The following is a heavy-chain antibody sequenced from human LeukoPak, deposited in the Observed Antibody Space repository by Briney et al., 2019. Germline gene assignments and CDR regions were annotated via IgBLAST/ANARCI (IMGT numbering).Heavy chain of an antibody. J-gene: IGHJ4*02. CDR2: IRYDGSNK. D-gene: IGHD2-2*01. CDR1: GFSFNDFG. V-gene: IGHV3-30*02. Sequence: GALRLSCVASGFSFNDFGMHWVRQAPGKGLEWVAFIRYDGSNKYYADSVKGRFTISRDNSKNTLYLQMNSLRAEDTAVYYCAKDRASTSWGYYFDYWGQGTLVTASS. CDR3: AKDRASTSWGYYFDY.